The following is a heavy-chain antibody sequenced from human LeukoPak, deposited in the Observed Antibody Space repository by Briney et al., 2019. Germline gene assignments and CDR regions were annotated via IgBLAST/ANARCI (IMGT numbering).Heavy chain of an antibody. CDR3: ARAIGYCSSNTCYLYFDY. J-gene: IGHJ4*02. CDR1: GGSISSYY. V-gene: IGHV4-4*07. D-gene: IGHD2-2*01. Sequence: SETLSLTCTVSGGSISSYYWSWIRQPAGKGLEWIGRIYTSGSTNYNPSLKSRVTMSVDTSKNQFSLKLSSVTAADTAVYYCARAIGYCSSNTCYLYFDYWGQGTLVTVSS. CDR2: IYTSGST.